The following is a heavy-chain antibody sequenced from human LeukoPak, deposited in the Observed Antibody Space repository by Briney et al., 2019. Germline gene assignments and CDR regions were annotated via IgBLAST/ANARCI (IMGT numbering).Heavy chain of an antibody. V-gene: IGHV1-8*01. CDR2: MNPNSGNT. D-gene: IGHD5-18*01. Sequence: ASVKVSRKASGYTFTSYDINWVRQATGQGLEWMGWMNPNSGNTGYAQKFQGRVTMTRNTSISTAYMELSSLRSEDTAVYYCARGRRWLQPHFDYWGQGTLVTVSS. J-gene: IGHJ4*02. CDR3: ARGRRWLQPHFDY. CDR1: GYTFTSYD.